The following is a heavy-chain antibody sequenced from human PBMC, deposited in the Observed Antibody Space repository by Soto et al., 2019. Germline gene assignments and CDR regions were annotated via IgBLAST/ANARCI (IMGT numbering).Heavy chain of an antibody. CDR3: ARQGAVDTAFWTQYYYYGMDV. CDR2: IYYSGST. Sequence: QLQLQESGPGLVKPSETLSLTCTVSGGSISSSSYYWGWIRQPPGKGLEWIGSIYYSGSTYYNPSLKSRVTISVDTSKKQFSLKLSSVTAADTAVYYCARQGAVDTAFWTQYYYYGMDVWGQGTTVTVSS. D-gene: IGHD5-18*01. J-gene: IGHJ6*02. CDR1: GGSISSSSYY. V-gene: IGHV4-39*01.